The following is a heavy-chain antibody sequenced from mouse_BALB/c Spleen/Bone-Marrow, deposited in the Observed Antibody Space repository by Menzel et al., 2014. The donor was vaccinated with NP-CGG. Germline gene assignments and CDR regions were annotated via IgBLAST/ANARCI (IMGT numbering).Heavy chain of an antibody. CDR3: ARARGVTTATPYYFDY. CDR2: ISGGGNS. V-gene: IGHV5-6-5*01. J-gene: IGHJ2*01. CDR1: GFSFXSYA. D-gene: IGHD1-2*01. Sequence: EVKLVESGGGLVKPGGSLKLSCAASGFSFXSYAVSWVRQTPEKRLEWVASISGGGNSYHSDNMKGRFTISRDNARSILYLQMSSLRSEDTAMYYCARARGVTTATPYYFDYWGQGTALTVSS.